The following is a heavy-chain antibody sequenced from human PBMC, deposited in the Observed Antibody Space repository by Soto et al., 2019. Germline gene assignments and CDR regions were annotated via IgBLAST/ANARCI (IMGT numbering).Heavy chain of an antibody. CDR2: INAGNGNT. CDR1: GYTFTSYA. J-gene: IGHJ6*02. CDR3: ARDRIVVPAARRYGMDV. D-gene: IGHD2-2*01. V-gene: IGHV1-3*01. Sequence: ASVKVSCKASGYTFTSYAMHWVRQAPGQRLEWMGWINAGNGNTKYSQKFQGRVTITRDTSASTAYMELSSLRSEDTAVYYCARDRIVVPAARRYGMDVWGQGTTVTVSS.